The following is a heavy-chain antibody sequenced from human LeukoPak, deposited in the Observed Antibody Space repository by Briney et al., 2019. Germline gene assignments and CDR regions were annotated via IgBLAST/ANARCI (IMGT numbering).Heavy chain of an antibody. CDR3: ARVLAIFGLDTTDFYMDV. CDR1: GASISSHY. Sequence: SETLSLTCSVSGASISSHYWIWIRQPPAKGLEWIGYTSGSIRHNPSLNSRVAVSVDPCQNLVSLSVTSVSAADLAVYYCARVLAIFGLDTTDFYMDVWGKGTTVTVSS. V-gene: IGHV4-59*11. CDR2: TSGSI. J-gene: IGHJ6*03. D-gene: IGHD3/OR15-3a*01.